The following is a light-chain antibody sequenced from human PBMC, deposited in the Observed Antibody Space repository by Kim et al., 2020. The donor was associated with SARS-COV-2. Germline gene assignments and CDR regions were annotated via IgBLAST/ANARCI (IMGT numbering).Light chain of an antibody. J-gene: IGLJ3*02. CDR3: QAWDNSAAV. CDR2: QDF. Sequence: SVSPGQTASITCSGDELREKYAFWYQQKPGQSPVLLIYQDFNRPSGIPERFSGSNSGNTATLTIRGTQATDEADYYCQAWDNSAAVFGGGTQLTVL. CDR1: ELREKY. V-gene: IGLV3-1*01.